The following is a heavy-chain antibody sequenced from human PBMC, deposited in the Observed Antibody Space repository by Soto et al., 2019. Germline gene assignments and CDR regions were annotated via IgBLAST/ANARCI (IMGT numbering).Heavy chain of an antibody. D-gene: IGHD6-19*01. CDR1: GLTFRNFA. CDR3: ARGDQWVVFGPTDH. Sequence: GGSLRLSCTVPGLTFRNFAMSWVRQAPGKGLDWVAAISPDGATTYHSDSVKGRFTISRDNSKDRFYLQMSDVRPDDTAVYYCARGDQWVVFGPTDHWGHGTLVTVSS. J-gene: IGHJ5*02. CDR2: ISPDGATT. V-gene: IGHV3-30*03.